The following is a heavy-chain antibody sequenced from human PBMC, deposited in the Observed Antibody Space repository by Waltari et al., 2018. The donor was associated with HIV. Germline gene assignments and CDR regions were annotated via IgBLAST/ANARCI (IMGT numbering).Heavy chain of an antibody. Sequence: QLQLQESGPGLVKPSETLSLTCTVSGGSISSSSYYWGWIRQPPGKGLEWIGSIYYSGSTYYNPSIKSRVTISVDTSKNQFSLKLSSVTAADTAVYYCARHPDKLSYRYYYYGMDVWGQGTTVTVSS. D-gene: IGHD1-1*01. J-gene: IGHJ6*02. V-gene: IGHV4-39*01. CDR1: GGSISSSSYY. CDR3: ARHPDKLSYRYYYYGMDV. CDR2: IYYSGST.